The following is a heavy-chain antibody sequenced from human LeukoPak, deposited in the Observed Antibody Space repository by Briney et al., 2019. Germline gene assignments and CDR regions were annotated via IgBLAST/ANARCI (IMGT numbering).Heavy chain of an antibody. Sequence: SGPTLVNPTQALTLTCTFSGLSLTTGGVGVGWIRQPPGKALEWLAIVYWNDDKRYNPSLKNRLTITKDTSKNQVVLTMTNTDPVDRGTYYSAHRLYSGSLRGCNFDYWGQGTLVTVSS. D-gene: IGHD1-26*01. CDR2: VYWNDDK. V-gene: IGHV2-5*01. CDR1: GLSLTTGGVG. CDR3: AHRLYSGSLRGCNFDY. J-gene: IGHJ4*02.